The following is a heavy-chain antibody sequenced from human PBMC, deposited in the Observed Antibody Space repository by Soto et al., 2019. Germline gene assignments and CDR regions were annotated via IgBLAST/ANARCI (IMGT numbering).Heavy chain of an antibody. Sequence: SEPLSLTCTVSGGSISSYYWSWIRQPPGKGLEWIWYIYYSGSTNYNPSLKSRVTISVDTSKNQFSLKLSSVTSADTAVYYCARDQGYYYYGMDVWGQGTTVTVSS. CDR1: GGSISSYY. V-gene: IGHV4-59*01. CDR2: IYYSGST. J-gene: IGHJ6*02. CDR3: ARDQGYYYYGMDV.